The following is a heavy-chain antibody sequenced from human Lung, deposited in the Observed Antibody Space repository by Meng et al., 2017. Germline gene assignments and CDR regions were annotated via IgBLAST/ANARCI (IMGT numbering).Heavy chain of an antibody. Sequence: EVPLVESGGGLFQPGGSLRLSCAASGFTFSTHRMHWVRQAPGKGLEWVSRITGDGISTIYADSVQGRFTMSRDNAKNTLSLQMNSLRAEDTAVYYCARGGVTTDDWGQGTLVTVSS. CDR2: ITGDGIST. V-gene: IGHV3-74*01. CDR3: ARGGVTTDD. J-gene: IGHJ4*02. D-gene: IGHD4-17*01. CDR1: GFTFSTHR.